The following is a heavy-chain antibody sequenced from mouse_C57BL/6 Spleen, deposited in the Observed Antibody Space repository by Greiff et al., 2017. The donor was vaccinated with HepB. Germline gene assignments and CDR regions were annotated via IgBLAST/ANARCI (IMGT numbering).Heavy chain of an antibody. D-gene: IGHD1-1*01. V-gene: IGHV1-26*01. Sequence: EVQLQQSGPELVKPGASVKISCKASGYTFTDYYMNWVKQSHGKSLEWIGDINPNNGGTSYNQKFKGKATLTVDKSSSTAYMELRSLTSEDSAVYYCAISLYYYGSSPYFDYWGQGTTLTVSS. CDR1: GYTFTDYY. CDR2: INPNNGGT. J-gene: IGHJ2*01. CDR3: AISLYYYGSSPYFDY.